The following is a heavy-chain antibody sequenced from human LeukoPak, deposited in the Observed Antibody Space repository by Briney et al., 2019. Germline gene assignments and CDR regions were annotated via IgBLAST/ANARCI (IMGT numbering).Heavy chain of an antibody. J-gene: IGHJ4*02. CDR1: GGSFSGYY. V-gene: IGHV4-34*01. Sequence: SETLSLTCAVYGGSFSGYYWSWIRQPPGKGLEWIGEINHSGSTNYNPSLKSRVTISVDTSKNQFSLKLSSVTAADTAVYYCARVLQLWSHYFDYWGQGTLVTVSS. D-gene: IGHD5-18*01. CDR3: ARVLQLWSHYFDY. CDR2: INHSGST.